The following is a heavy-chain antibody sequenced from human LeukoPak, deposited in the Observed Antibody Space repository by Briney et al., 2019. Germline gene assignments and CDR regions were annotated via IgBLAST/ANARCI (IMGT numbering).Heavy chain of an antibody. Sequence: GGSLRLSCAASGFTFSSYSMNWVRQAPGKGLEWVSFISGTSSYIYYADSVKGRFTISRDNAKNSLYLQMNSLRAEDTAVYYCARGEYGSGSYHIDYWGQGTLVTVSS. V-gene: IGHV3-21*01. CDR2: ISGTSSYI. J-gene: IGHJ4*02. CDR3: ARGEYGSGSYHIDY. CDR1: GFTFSSYS. D-gene: IGHD3-10*01.